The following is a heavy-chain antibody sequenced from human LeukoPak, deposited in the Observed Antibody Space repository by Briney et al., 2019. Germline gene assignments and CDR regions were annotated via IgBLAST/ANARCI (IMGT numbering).Heavy chain of an antibody. V-gene: IGHV1-18*04. Sequence: ASVKVSCKASGYTFTSYYMNWVRQAPGQGLEWMGWISAYNGNTNYAQKLQGRVTMTTDTSTSTAYMELRSLRSDDTAVYYCARVKGPYGGNSNWGQGTLVTVSS. CDR1: GYTFTSYY. J-gene: IGHJ4*02. D-gene: IGHD4-23*01. CDR3: ARVKGPYGGNSN. CDR2: ISAYNGNT.